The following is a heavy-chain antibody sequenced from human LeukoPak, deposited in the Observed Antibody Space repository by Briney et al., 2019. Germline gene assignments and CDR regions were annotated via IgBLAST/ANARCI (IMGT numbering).Heavy chain of an antibody. V-gene: IGHV1-2*02. CDR2: INPNSGGT. Sequence: ASVKVSCKASGYTLTGYYMHWVRQAPGQGLEWMGWINPNSGGTNYAQKFQGRVTMTRDTSISTAYMELSRLRSDDTAVYYCARGGGDQDLPYDYWGQGTLVTVSS. CDR3: ARGGGDQDLPYDY. J-gene: IGHJ4*02. CDR1: GYTLTGYY. D-gene: IGHD2-21*02.